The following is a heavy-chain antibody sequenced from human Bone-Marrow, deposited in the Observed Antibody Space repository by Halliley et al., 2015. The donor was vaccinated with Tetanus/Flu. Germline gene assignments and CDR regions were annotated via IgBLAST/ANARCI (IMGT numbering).Heavy chain of an antibody. Sequence: RGLEWGSHIPAGGGTHYPDSVRGRFTISRENDKNSLYLQMNSLRVGDTGVYYCARGPPFHFDQWGQGTLVTVSS. J-gene: IGHJ4*02. CDR2: IPAGGGT. CDR3: ARGPPFHFDQ. V-gene: IGHV3-13*04. D-gene: IGHD2-21*01.